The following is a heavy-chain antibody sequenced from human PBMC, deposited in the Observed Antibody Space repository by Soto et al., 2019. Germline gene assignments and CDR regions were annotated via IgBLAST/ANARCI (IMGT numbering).Heavy chain of an antibody. CDR1: GYTFSNYG. V-gene: IGHV1-18*01. CDR2: ISTYNGIT. CDR3: ARAQKWLQSLPDY. Sequence: QVQLVQSGGEVKKPGASVKVSCKASGYTFSNYGITWVRQAPGQGLEWMGWISTYNGITSYAQNLQGRVTMTTDKSTTTAHIELNSLRSDDTAVYYCARAQKWLQSLPDYLGQVTLVTVSS. J-gene: IGHJ4*02. D-gene: IGHD5-12*01.